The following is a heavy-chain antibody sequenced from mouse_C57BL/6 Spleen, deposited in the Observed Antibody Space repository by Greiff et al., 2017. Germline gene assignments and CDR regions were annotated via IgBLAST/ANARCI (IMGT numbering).Heavy chain of an antibody. D-gene: IGHD2-3*01. V-gene: IGHV5-17*01. CDR2: ISSGSSTI. Sequence: EVQLQQSGGGLVKPGGSLKLSCAASGFTFSDYGMHWVRQAPEKGLEWVAYISSGSSTIYYADTVKGRFTISRDNAKNTLFLQMTSLRSEDTAMYYCAREWLLLYWYFDVWGTGTTVTVSS. J-gene: IGHJ1*03. CDR3: AREWLLLYWYFDV. CDR1: GFTFSDYG.